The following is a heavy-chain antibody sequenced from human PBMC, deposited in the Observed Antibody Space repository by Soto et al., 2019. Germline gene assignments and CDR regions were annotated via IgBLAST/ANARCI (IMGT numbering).Heavy chain of an antibody. CDR1: GYTFTSYG. D-gene: IGHD6-13*01. CDR3: ARDVLGIAAAGYFDY. Sequence: GASVKVSCKASGYTFTSYGISWVRQAPGQGLEWMGWISAYNGNTNYAQKLQGRVTMTTDTSTSTAYMELRSLRSDDTAVYYCARDVLGIAAAGYFDYWGQGTLVTVS. CDR2: ISAYNGNT. J-gene: IGHJ4*02. V-gene: IGHV1-18*01.